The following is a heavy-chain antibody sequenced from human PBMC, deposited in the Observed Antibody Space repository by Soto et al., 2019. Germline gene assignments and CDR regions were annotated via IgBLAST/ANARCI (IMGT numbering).Heavy chain of an antibody. Sequence: ASVKVSCKAIGYSFTSHYMHWVRQAPGQGLEWMGTIYPGGVNVLYADSVRGRFTISADNAENSVILQMNSLRDEDSALYFCVRDRDLYRDMFHADLWGQGTLVTVSS. V-gene: IGHV1-46*04. CDR2: IYPGGVNV. J-gene: IGHJ4*01. CDR1: GYSFTSHY. D-gene: IGHD3-10*02. CDR3: VRDRDLYRDMFHADL.